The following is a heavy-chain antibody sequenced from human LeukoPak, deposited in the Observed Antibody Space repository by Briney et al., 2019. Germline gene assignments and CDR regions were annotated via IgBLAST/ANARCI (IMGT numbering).Heavy chain of an antibody. CDR1: GLAFSNFW. J-gene: IGHJ4*02. D-gene: IGHD5-24*01. Sequence: GGSLRLSCATSGLAFSNFWMYWVRQAPGKGLEWVSTIKPDGSEDFYADSVKGRFNISRDNAKNSLFLQMTNLKAEDTAVYYCAVDRRFKIFDYWGEGTLVTVSS. V-gene: IGHV3-7*01. CDR2: IKPDGSED. CDR3: AVDRRFKIFDY.